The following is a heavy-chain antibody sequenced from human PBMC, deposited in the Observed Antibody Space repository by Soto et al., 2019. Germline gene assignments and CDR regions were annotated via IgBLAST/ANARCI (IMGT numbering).Heavy chain of an antibody. J-gene: IGHJ4*02. CDR3: AKDLSTVTLNVFDS. CDR2: ISYDVSNT. Sequence: QVHLVESGGGVVQPGRSLRLSCAASGFTFSSYAMHWVRQAPGKGLEWVAIISYDVSNTYYADSVKGRFTISRDNSKNTLYLQMNSLRTEDTAVYYCAKDLSTVTLNVFDSWGQGTLVTVSS. CDR1: GFTFSSYA. V-gene: IGHV3-30*18. D-gene: IGHD4-17*01.